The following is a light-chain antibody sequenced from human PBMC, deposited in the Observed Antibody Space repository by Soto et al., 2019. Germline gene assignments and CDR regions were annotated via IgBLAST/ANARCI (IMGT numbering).Light chain of an antibody. Sequence: QSALTQPPSASGTPGQRVTISCSGSSSNIGTNTVSWYQQLPGSAPQLLLYNTNQRPSGVPGRFSGSKSGTSASLAISGLQPEDEPDYYCAAWDGSLNVVLFGRGTKLTVL. CDR3: AAWDGSLNVVL. V-gene: IGLV1-44*01. J-gene: IGLJ2*01. CDR1: SSNIGTNT. CDR2: NTN.